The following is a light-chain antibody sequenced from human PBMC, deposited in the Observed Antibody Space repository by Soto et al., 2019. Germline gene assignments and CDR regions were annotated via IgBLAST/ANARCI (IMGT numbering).Light chain of an antibody. V-gene: IGLV2-23*01. Sequence: QSALTQPASVSESPGQSITISCTGTNNDVGNYKLVSWFQHHLGKAPKLIIYEGTTRPSGVSNRFSASQSGNTASLTISGLQADDEADYYCYSYAGTSTWVFGGGTKFTVL. CDR2: EGT. J-gene: IGLJ3*02. CDR3: YSYAGTSTWV. CDR1: NNDVGNYKL.